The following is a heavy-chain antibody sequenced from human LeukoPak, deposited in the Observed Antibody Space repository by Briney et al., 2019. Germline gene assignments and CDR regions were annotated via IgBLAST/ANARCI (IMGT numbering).Heavy chain of an antibody. CDR2: IYYSGST. CDR3: ARDFYGSGWYGFDP. CDR1: GGSISSYY. J-gene: IGHJ5*02. V-gene: IGHV4-59*01. D-gene: IGHD6-19*01. Sequence: PSETLSLTCTVSGGSISSYYWSWIRQPPGKGLEWIGYIYYSGSTNYNPSLKSRVTISVDTSKNQFSLKLSSVTAADTAVYYCARDFYGSGWYGFDPWGQGTLVTVSS.